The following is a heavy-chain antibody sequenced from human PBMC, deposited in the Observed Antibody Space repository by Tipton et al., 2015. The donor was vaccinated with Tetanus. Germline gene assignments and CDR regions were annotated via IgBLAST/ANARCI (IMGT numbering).Heavy chain of an antibody. CDR1: GFSFSNYE. CDR3: VRVPRDGDKHDSFDY. Sequence: SLRLSCVASGFSFSNYEMNWVRQAPGKGLEWVSYISGSGSTISYVDSVKGRFTISRDNAKNSLYLQMKSLRAEDTAIYYCVRVPRDGDKHDSFDYRGQGTQVTVSS. V-gene: IGHV3-48*03. D-gene: IGHD5-24*01. CDR2: ISGSGSTI. J-gene: IGHJ4*02.